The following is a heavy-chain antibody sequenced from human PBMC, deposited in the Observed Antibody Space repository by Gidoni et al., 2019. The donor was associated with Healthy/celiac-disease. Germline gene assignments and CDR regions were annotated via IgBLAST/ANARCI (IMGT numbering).Heavy chain of an antibody. V-gene: IGHV4-4*07. J-gene: IGHJ4*02. CDR2: IFTTGST. Sequence: QVQLQESGPGLVKPSETLSLTCTSSGGSIISYYWSWIRQPAGKGLEWIGRIFTTGSTNYNPSLKSRVTMSVDKSKNQFSLKLSSVTTADTAVYYCASEAGVTYTDYFNYWGQGTLVTVSS. D-gene: IGHD6-13*01. CDR3: ASEAGVTYTDYFNY. CDR1: GGSIISYY.